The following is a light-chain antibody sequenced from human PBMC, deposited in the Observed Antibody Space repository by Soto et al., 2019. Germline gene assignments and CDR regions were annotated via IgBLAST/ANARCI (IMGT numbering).Light chain of an antibody. CDR3: TSWDDRLNVGV. J-gene: IGLJ3*02. CDR1: SSNIGKNY. V-gene: IGLV1-47*01. CDR2: RDD. Sequence: QSVLTQPPSASETPGQRVTISCSGSSSNIGKNYVYWYQQLPGMSPKLLIYRDDQRPSGVPDRFSGSKSGASASLAINGLRSEDEASYYCTSWDDRLNVGVFGGGTKLTVL.